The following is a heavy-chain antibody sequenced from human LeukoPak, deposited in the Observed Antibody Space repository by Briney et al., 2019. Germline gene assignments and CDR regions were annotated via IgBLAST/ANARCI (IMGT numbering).Heavy chain of an antibody. CDR1: GGSISSGGYS. CDR2: IYHSGST. Sequence: SETLSLTCAVSGGSISSGGYSWSWIRQPRGKGLEWIGYIYHSGSTFYNPSLQSRITISVDRSKNQFSLKLTSVTAADTAVYYCARGVTTIDDAFDIWGQGTMVTVSS. V-gene: IGHV4-30-2*01. CDR3: ARGVTTIDDAFDI. J-gene: IGHJ3*02. D-gene: IGHD4-17*01.